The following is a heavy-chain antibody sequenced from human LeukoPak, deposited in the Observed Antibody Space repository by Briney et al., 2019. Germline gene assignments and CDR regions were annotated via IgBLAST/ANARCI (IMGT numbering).Heavy chain of an antibody. D-gene: IGHD3-3*01. J-gene: IGHJ4*02. CDR3: ARVFLFTAGRGSDY. CDR1: GFNFYNYE. Sequence: GSLRLSCAASGFNFYNYEMNWVRQAPGRGLEWVSYISSSGSTIYYADSVRGRFTISRDNAKNSLYLQMDSLRAKDTAVYYCARVFLFTAGRGSDYWGQGTLVTVSS. V-gene: IGHV3-48*03. CDR2: ISSSGSTI.